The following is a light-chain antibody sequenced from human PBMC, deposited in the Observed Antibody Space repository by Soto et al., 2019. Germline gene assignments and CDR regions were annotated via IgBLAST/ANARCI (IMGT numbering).Light chain of an antibody. Sequence: QSVLTQPPSLSAAPGQRVTISCSGSTSNIGNNYVSWYQQVPRTAPKLLIYDTDQRPPGIPDRFSGSKSGTTATLAITGLQTGDEADYFCGSWDSDLDSVLFGGGTKLTVL. V-gene: IGLV1-51*01. CDR1: TSNIGNNY. J-gene: IGLJ3*02. CDR2: DTD. CDR3: GSWDSDLDSVL.